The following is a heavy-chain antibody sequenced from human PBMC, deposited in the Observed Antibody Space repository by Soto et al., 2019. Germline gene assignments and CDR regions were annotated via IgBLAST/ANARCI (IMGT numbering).Heavy chain of an antibody. D-gene: IGHD2-2*01. CDR3: ARHPIVVVPAAIGPGFDP. Sequence: GESLKISCKGSGYSFTSYWISWVRQMPGKGLEWMGRIDPSDSYTNYSPSFQGHVTIPADKSISTAYLQWSSLKASDTAMYYCARHPIVVVPAAIGPGFDPWGQGTLVTVSS. J-gene: IGHJ5*02. V-gene: IGHV5-10-1*01. CDR1: GYSFTSYW. CDR2: IDPSDSYT.